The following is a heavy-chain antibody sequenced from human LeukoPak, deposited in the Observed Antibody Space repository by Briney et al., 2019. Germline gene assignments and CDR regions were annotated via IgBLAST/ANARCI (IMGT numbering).Heavy chain of an antibody. D-gene: IGHD3-10*01. CDR1: GVSISSGGYY. J-gene: IGHJ5*02. CDR3: ARTRRITMVRGRILFDP. CDR2: IYYSGST. V-gene: IGHV4-31*03. Sequence: PSETLSLTCTVSGVSISSGGYYWRWLRQHPGKGLEWIGYIYYSGSTYYNPSLKSRVTISVDTSKNQFSLKLSSVTAADTAVYYCARTRRITMVRGRILFDPWGQGTLVTVSS.